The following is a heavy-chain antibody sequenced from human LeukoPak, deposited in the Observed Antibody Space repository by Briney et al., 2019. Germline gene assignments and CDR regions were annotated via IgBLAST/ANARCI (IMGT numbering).Heavy chain of an antibody. CDR2: MNPNSGNT. J-gene: IGHJ4*02. CDR1: GYTFTSYD. V-gene: IGHV1-8*01. CDR3: ARGYCSGGSCYFAENDY. Sequence: ASVKVSFKASGYTFTSYDINWVRQAPGQGREWMGWMNPNSGNTGYAQKFQGRVTMTRNTSISTAYMELSSLRSEDTAVYYCARGYCSGGSCYFAENDYWGQGTLVTVSS. D-gene: IGHD2-15*01.